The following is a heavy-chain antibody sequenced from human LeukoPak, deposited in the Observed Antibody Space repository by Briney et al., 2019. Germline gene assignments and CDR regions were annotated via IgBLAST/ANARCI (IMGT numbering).Heavy chain of an antibody. V-gene: IGHV4-59*08. D-gene: IGHD2-15*01. CDR2: IFYSGSV. J-gene: IGHJ4*02. Sequence: SETLSLTCTVSGVSMTGYYWTWIRQPPGRGLEWIGYIFYSGSVNYNPSLKSRLTISVDTSKSQFSLKLSSVSAADTAVYYCARRHQGGTLFDYWGQGTPVPVSS. CDR1: GVSMTGYY. CDR3: ARRHQGGTLFDY.